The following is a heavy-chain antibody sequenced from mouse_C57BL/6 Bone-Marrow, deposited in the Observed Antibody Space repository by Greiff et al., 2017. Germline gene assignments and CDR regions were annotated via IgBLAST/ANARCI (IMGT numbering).Heavy chain of an antibody. CDR1: EYEFPSHD. J-gene: IGHJ3*01. CDR2: INSDGGST. D-gene: IGHD2-2*01. V-gene: IGHV5-2*03. Sequence: EVMLVESGGGLVQPGESLKLSCESNEYEFPSHDMSWVRKTPEKRLELVAAINSDGGSTYYPDTMERRFIISRDNTKKTLYLQMSSLRSEDTALXYCASIYYGYDGSYWGQGTLVTVSA. CDR3: ASIYYGYDGSY.